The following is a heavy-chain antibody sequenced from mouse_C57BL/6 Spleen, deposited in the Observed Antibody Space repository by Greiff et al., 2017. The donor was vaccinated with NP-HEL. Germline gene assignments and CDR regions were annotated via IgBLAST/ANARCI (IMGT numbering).Heavy chain of an antibody. V-gene: IGHV1-61*01. Sequence: QVQLQHPLAELVRPGSSVKLSCKASGYTFTSYWMDWVKQRPGQGLEWIGNIYPSDSETHYNQKFKDKATLTVDKSSSTAYMQLSSLTSEDSAVYYCARGGSPYYFDYWGQGTTLTVSS. J-gene: IGHJ2*01. CDR3: ARGGSPYYFDY. CDR1: GYTFTSYW. CDR2: IYPSDSET.